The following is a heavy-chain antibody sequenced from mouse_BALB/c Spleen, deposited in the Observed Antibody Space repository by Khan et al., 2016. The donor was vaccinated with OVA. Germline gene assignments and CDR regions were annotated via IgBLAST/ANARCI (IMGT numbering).Heavy chain of an antibody. V-gene: IGHV1-77*01. Sequence: QVQLQQSGTELARPGASVNLSCKASGYTFTDFYINWVKQRSGQGLEWIGEISPGSGDTSYNEKFKGKATLTADKSSSTAYMQLSSLTSEAAAVYCCARRNYFGYTFAYWGQGTLVTVSA. CDR2: ISPGSGDT. D-gene: IGHD1-2*01. CDR3: ARRNYFGYTFAY. CDR1: GYTFTDFY. J-gene: IGHJ3*01.